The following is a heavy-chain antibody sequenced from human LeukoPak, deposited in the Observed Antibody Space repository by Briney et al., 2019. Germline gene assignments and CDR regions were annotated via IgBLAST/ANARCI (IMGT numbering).Heavy chain of an antibody. CDR2: IYHSGST. Sequence: PSGTLSLTCAVSGGSISSSYYYWGWIRQPPGKGLEWIGSIYHSGSTNYNPSLKSRVTISVDTSKNQFSLKLSSVTAADTAVYYCARGSDEIAARPGDNWFDPWGQGTLVTVSS. CDR1: GGSISSSYYY. V-gene: IGHV4-39*07. J-gene: IGHJ5*02. D-gene: IGHD6-6*01. CDR3: ARGSDEIAARPGDNWFDP.